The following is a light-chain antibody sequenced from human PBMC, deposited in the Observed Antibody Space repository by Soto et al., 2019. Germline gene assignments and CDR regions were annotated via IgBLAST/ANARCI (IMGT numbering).Light chain of an antibody. J-gene: IGLJ1*01. CDR1: ISDVGGYNY. V-gene: IGLV2-14*01. CDR2: EVN. Sequence: QSVLTQPASVSGSPGQSITISCTGSISDVGGYNYVSWYQQQPGKAPKLLIYEVNNRPSGVSDRFSGSKSGNTASLTISGLQAGDEAYYYCSSYTSTNTPYVFGTGTKVTVL. CDR3: SSYTSTNTPYV.